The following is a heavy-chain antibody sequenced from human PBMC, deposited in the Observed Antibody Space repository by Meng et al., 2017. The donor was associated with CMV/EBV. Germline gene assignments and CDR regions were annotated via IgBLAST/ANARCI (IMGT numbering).Heavy chain of an antibody. V-gene: IGHV4-30-4*08. Sequence: QVQLMEWRPIRGKPPQTLSLTSLVVGCSISICDYYCSWIRQPPGKGLEWIGYIYYSGSTYYNPSLKSRVTISVDTSKNQFSLKLSSVTAADTAVYYCARVGRTSCYDYWGQGTLVTVSS. CDR1: GCSISICDYY. D-gene: IGHD2-2*01. J-gene: IGHJ4*02. CDR3: ARVGRTSCYDY. CDR2: IYYSGST.